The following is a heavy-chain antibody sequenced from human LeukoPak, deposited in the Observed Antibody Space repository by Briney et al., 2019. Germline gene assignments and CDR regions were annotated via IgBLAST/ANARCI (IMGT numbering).Heavy chain of an antibody. Sequence: SETLSLTCTVSGGSISSYYWSWIRQPPGKGLEWIGYIYYSGSTNYNPSLKSRVTISVDTSKNQFSLKLSSVTAADTAVYYCARGNYYDSSGYFDYWGQGTLVTVSS. CDR1: GGSISSYY. J-gene: IGHJ4*02. CDR3: ARGNYYDSSGYFDY. D-gene: IGHD3-22*01. V-gene: IGHV4-59*12. CDR2: IYYSGST.